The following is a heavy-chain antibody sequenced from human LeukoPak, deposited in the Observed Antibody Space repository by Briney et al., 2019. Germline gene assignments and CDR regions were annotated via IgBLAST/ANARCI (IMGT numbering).Heavy chain of an antibody. CDR1: GGTFSSYA. CDR2: IIPIFGTA. V-gene: IGHV1-69*01. D-gene: IGHD5-24*01. Sequence: GASVKVSCKASGGTFSSYAISWVRQAPGQGLEWMGGIIPIFGTANYAQKFQGRVTITADESTSTAYMERSSLRSEDTAVYYCARAFGGWLQLEKWGAFDIWGQGTMVTVSS. CDR3: ARAFGGWLQLEKWGAFDI. J-gene: IGHJ3*02.